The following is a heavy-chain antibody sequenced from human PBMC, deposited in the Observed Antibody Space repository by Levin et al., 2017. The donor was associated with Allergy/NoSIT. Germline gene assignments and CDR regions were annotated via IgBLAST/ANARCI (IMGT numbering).Heavy chain of an antibody. CDR1: GYTFTSYY. D-gene: IGHD4-23*01. V-gene: IGHV1-46*01. J-gene: IGHJ4*02. Sequence: GESLKISCKASGYTFTSYYMHWVRQAPGQGLEWMGIINPSGGSTSYAQKFQGRVTMTRDTSTSTVYMELSSLRSEDTAVYYCARDVGYGGNFDYWGQGTLVTVSS. CDR3: ARDVGYGGNFDY. CDR2: INPSGGST.